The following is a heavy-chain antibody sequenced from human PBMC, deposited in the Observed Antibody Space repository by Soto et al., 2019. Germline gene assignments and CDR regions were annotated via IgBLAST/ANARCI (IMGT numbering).Heavy chain of an antibody. CDR2: IYYSGST. V-gene: IGHV4-39*01. CDR3: ARHGLTAYMAYYFDF. D-gene: IGHD3-16*01. CDR1: GGSISSSSFH. J-gene: IGHJ4*02. Sequence: PSETLSLTCTVSGGSISSSSFHWGWVRQPPGKGLEWIGSIYYSGSTYYSPSLKSRVTISVDTSKNQFSLKLSSVTAADTAVYYCARHGLTAYMAYYFDFWGQGTQVTVSS.